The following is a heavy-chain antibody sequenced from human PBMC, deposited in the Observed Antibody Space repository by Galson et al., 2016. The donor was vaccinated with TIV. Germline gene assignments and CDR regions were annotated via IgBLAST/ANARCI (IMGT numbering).Heavy chain of an antibody. CDR1: GYTFTRHY. Sequence: SVKASCKASGYTFTRHYMHWVRQAPGQGLEWMGIINPITGITTYAQNFQGRVTMTRDTSTSTVQMELSSLRSEDTAVYYCARWFDSSGYYYFDYWGQGSLITVSS. CDR2: INPITGIT. V-gene: IGHV1-46*01. D-gene: IGHD3-22*01. J-gene: IGHJ4*02. CDR3: ARWFDSSGYYYFDY.